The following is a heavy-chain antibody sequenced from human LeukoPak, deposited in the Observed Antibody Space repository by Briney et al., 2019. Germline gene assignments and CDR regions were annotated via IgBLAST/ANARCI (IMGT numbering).Heavy chain of an antibody. CDR1: GGSISSGDYY. CDR3: ASWTTVSLNFDY. CDR2: IYYSGST. V-gene: IGHV4-30-4*08. D-gene: IGHD4-11*01. Sequence: PSGTLSLTCTVSGGSISSGDYYWSWIRQPPGKGLEWIGYIYYSGSTYYNPSLKSRVTISVDTSKNQFSLKLSSVTAADTAVYYCASWTTVSLNFDYWGQGTLVTVSS. J-gene: IGHJ4*02.